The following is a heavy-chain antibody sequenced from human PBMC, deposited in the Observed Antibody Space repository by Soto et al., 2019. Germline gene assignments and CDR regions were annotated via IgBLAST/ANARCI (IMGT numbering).Heavy chain of an antibody. CDR3: ARLGSTSPYYYYGMDV. V-gene: IGHV5-51*01. D-gene: IGHD2-2*01. J-gene: IGHJ6*02. Sequence: GESLKISCKGSGYSFTSYWIGWVRQMPGKGLEWMGIIYPGDSDTRYSPSFQGQVTISADKSISTAYLQWSSLKASDTAMYYCARLGSTSPYYYYGMDVWGQGTTVTVSS. CDR2: IYPGDSDT. CDR1: GYSFTSYW.